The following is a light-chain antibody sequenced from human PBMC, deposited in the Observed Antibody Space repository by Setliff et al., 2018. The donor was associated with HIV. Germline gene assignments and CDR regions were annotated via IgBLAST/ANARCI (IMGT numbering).Light chain of an antibody. V-gene: IGLV2-14*01. Sequence: SVLTQPASVSGSPGQSITISCSGTSSDVGGYRYVSWYQQFPGKASKLIIYAVSNRPSGVSNRFSGSKSGNTASLTISGLQAEDEADYYCSSFTSSNTLVFGGGTK. CDR1: SSDVGGYRY. CDR2: AVS. CDR3: SSFTSSNTLV. J-gene: IGLJ3*02.